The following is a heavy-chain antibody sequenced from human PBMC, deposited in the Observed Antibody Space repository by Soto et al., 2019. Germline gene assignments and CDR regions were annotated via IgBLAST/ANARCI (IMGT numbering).Heavy chain of an antibody. D-gene: IGHD6-13*01. CDR3: AREGRMAAATDAFDI. V-gene: IGHV3-30*03. CDR2: ISYDGSNK. J-gene: IGHJ3*02. Sequence: PGGSLRLSCAASGFTFSSYGMHWVRQAPGKGLEWVAVISYDGSNKYYADSVKGRFTISRDNAKNSLYLQMNSLRAEDTAVYYCAREGRMAAATDAFDIWGQGTMVTVSS. CDR1: GFTFSSYG.